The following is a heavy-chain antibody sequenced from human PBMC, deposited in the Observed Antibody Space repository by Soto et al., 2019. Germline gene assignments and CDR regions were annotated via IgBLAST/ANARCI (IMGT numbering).Heavy chain of an antibody. CDR1: GFTFSSYA. CDR2: ISYDGSDK. Sequence: QVQLVESGGGVVQPGRSLRLSCAASGFTFSSYAMHWVRQAPGTGLEWVAVISYDGSDKSYADSLKGRFTISRDNSKNTRYLEMNSLRAEDTAVYYCARGSIAVAAYFDYWGQGTLVTVSS. J-gene: IGHJ4*02. D-gene: IGHD6-19*01. V-gene: IGHV3-30-3*01. CDR3: ARGSIAVAAYFDY.